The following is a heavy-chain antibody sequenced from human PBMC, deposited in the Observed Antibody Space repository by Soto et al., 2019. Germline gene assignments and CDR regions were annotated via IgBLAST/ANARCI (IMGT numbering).Heavy chain of an antibody. CDR3: ARPFDTSGWYDH. D-gene: IGHD6-19*01. J-gene: IGHJ5*02. V-gene: IGHV5-51*01. Sequence: LKSSCKGAGYRFSSYWIAWVRQMPGKGLECMGIIYPGDSDTRYSPSFEGQVTISADKSINTAYLQWSSLKASDSAMYYCARPFDTSGWYDHWGQGTLVTVSS. CDR2: IYPGDSDT. CDR1: GYRFSSYW.